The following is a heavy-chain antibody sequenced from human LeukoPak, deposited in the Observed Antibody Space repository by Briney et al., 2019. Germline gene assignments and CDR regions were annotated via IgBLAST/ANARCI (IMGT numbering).Heavy chain of an antibody. Sequence: SQTLSLTCTVSGGSISSGSYYWSWIRQPAGKGLEWIGRIYTSGSTHYNPSLKSRVTISVDTSKNQFSLKLSSVALAETAVYDRSREFGYAVTSLDCWVEGTLVTVCS. CDR2: IYTSGST. J-gene: IGHJ4*02. CDR3: SREFGYAVTSLDC. CDR1: GGSISSGSYY. D-gene: IGHD4-17*01. V-gene: IGHV4-61*02.